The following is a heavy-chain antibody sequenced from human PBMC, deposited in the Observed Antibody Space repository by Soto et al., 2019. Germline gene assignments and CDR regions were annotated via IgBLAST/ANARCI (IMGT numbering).Heavy chain of an antibody. CDR2: ISYDGSNK. D-gene: IGHD6-19*01. CDR1: GFTFRSYA. CDR3: ARDVGGSGWYDY. V-gene: IGHV3-30-3*01. Sequence: QVQLVESGGGVVQPGRSLRLSCAASGFTFRSYAMHWVRQAPGKGLEWVAVISYDGSNKYYADSVKGRFTISRDNSKNTLYLQMNSLRAEDTAVYYCARDVGGSGWYDYWGQGTLATVSS. J-gene: IGHJ4*02.